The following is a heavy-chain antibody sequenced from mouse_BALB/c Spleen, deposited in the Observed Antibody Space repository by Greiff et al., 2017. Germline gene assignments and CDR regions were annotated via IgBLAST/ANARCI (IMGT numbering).Heavy chain of an antibody. J-gene: IGHJ3*01. Sequence: VQLQQSGPELVKPGASVKMSCKASGYTFTSYVMHWVKQKPGQGLEWIGYINPYNDGTKYNEKFKGKATLTSDKSSSTAYMELSSLTSEDSAVYYCARVYVYDEVWFAYWGQGTLVTVSA. V-gene: IGHV1-14*01. D-gene: IGHD2-2*01. CDR3: ARVYVYDEVWFAY. CDR2: INPYNDGT. CDR1: GYTFTSYV.